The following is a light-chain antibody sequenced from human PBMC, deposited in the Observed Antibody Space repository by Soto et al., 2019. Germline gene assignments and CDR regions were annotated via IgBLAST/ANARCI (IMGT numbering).Light chain of an antibody. J-gene: IGLJ1*01. V-gene: IGLV2-14*01. Sequence: QSALTQPASVSGSPGQSITISCTGTRRDVGGYNYVSWYQQYPGKSPKLLIYEVTHRPSGVSNRFSGSKSGNTASLTISGLQAEDEADYYCSSYTISIPLPFVFGTGTKLTVL. CDR1: RRDVGGYNY. CDR3: SSYTISIPLPFV. CDR2: EVT.